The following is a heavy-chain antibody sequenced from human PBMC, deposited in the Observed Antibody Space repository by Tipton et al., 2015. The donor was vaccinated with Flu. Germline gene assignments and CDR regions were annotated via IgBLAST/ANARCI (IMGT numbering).Heavy chain of an antibody. CDR2: IFHSGTT. D-gene: IGHD3-10*02. CDR3: ARHTGDSVRGLIDY. CDR1: GYSIRSAYY. Sequence: TLSLTCSVSGYSIRSAYYWGWVRRPPGKGLEWIGTIFHSGTTYYNPSLKTRLTISVDTSKNQFSLRLDSVTAADTAVYYCARHTGDSVRGLIDYWGQGTLVTVSS. J-gene: IGHJ4*02. V-gene: IGHV4-38-2*01.